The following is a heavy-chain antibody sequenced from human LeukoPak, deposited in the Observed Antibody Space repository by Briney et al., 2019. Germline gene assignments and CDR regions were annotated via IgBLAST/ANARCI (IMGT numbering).Heavy chain of an antibody. Sequence: GGSLRLSCAASGFTFSSYSMNWVRQAPGKGLEWVSSITTSSSYIYYADSVKGRFTISRDNAKNSLYLQMNSLRAEDTAVYYCAKGTRGRTTANIDYWGQGTLVTVSS. CDR2: ITTSSSYI. V-gene: IGHV3-21*01. CDR1: GFTFSSYS. J-gene: IGHJ4*02. D-gene: IGHD1-7*01. CDR3: AKGTRGRTTANIDY.